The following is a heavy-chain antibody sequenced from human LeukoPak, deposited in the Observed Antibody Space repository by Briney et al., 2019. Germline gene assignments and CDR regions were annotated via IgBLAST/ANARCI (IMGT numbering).Heavy chain of an antibody. D-gene: IGHD3-10*01. CDR3: ARTPLLWFGELSLYFDY. Sequence: ASVKVSCKASGYTFSNYGLSWVRQAPGQGLEWMGRISAYNGNTNYVQKFQGRVTMTTDTSTNTAYMELRSLRSDDTAVYYCARTPLLWFGELSLYFDYWGQGTLVTVSS. CDR2: ISAYNGNT. J-gene: IGHJ4*02. CDR1: GYTFSNYG. V-gene: IGHV1-18*01.